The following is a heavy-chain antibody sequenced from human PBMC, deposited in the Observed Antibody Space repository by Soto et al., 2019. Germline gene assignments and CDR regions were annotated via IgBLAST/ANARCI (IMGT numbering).Heavy chain of an antibody. D-gene: IGHD2-8*01. J-gene: IGHJ6*02. CDR2: ISGSGGST. CDR3: AKDLSGCMSFFCGMAV. V-gene: IGHV3-23*01. CDR1: GFIFSSYS. Sequence: TGGSLRLSCAASGFIFSSYSMSWVRQAPGKGLEWVSGISGSGGSTYYADSVKGRFTISRDNSKNTLYLEMNSLRAEDTAVYSCAKDLSGCMSFFCGMAVWGQGTTVTVSS.